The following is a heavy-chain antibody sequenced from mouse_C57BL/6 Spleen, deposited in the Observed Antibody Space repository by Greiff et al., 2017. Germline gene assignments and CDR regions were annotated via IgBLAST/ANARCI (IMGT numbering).Heavy chain of an antibody. J-gene: IGHJ4*01. V-gene: IGHV3-8*01. CDR2: ISYSGST. Sequence: EVQLQQSGPGLAKPSQTLSLTCSVTGYSITSDYWNWIRKFPGNKLEYMGYISYSGSTYYNPSLKSRISITRDTAKSQYDLQLNSVTTEDTATYYCARGIYDNDWGYAMDYWGQGTSVTVSS. D-gene: IGHD2-4*01. CDR1: GYSITSDY. CDR3: ARGIYDNDWGYAMDY.